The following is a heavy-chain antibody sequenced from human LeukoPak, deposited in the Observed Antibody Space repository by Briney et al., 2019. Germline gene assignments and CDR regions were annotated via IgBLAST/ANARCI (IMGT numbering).Heavy chain of an antibody. CDR1: GYTFTSYD. CDR3: ARLKGPGGGYITLPYFDY. Sequence: ASVKVSCKASGYTFTSYDINWVRQATGQGLEWMGWMNPNSGNTGYAQKFQGRVTMTRNTSISTAYMELSSLRSEDTAVYYCARLKGPGGGYITLPYFDYWGQGTLVTVSS. V-gene: IGHV1-8*01. D-gene: IGHD5-12*01. J-gene: IGHJ4*02. CDR2: MNPNSGNT.